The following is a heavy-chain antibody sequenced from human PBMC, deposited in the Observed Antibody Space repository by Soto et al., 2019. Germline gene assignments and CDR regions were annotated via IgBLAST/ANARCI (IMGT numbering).Heavy chain of an antibody. D-gene: IGHD3-16*01. J-gene: IGHJ6*02. CDR2: IIPIFGTA. CDR1: GGTFSSYA. CDR3: RGSYYHYYGMDV. Sequence: QVQLVQSGAEVKKPGSSVKVSCKASGGTFSSYAISWVRQAPGQGLEWMGGIIPIFGTANYAQKFQGRVTITADASTSTAYMELSSMRSEDTAVYYCRGSYYHYYGMDVWGQGTTVTVSS. V-gene: IGHV1-69*12.